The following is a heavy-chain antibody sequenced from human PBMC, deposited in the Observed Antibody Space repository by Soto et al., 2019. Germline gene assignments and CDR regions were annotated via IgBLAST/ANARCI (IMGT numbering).Heavy chain of an antibody. CDR2: IYPGDSDT. J-gene: IGHJ6*03. CDR3: ARHGSRGIFGVVIGDYYYMDV. Sequence: GESLKISCKGSGYSFTSYWIGWVRQMPGKGLEWMGIIYPGDSDTRYSPSFQGQVTISADKSISTAYLQWSSLKASDTAMYYCARHGSRGIFGVVIGDYYYMDVWGKGTTVTVSS. D-gene: IGHD3-3*01. V-gene: IGHV5-51*01. CDR1: GYSFTSYW.